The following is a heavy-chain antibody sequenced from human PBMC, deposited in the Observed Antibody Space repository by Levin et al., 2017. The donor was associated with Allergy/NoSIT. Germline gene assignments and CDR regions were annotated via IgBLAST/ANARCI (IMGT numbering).Heavy chain of an antibody. CDR1: GYSFTNYW. CDR3: ARHSPKGSSSGRMLDY. J-gene: IGHJ4*02. CDR2: IYPGDSDT. Sequence: GGSLRLSCKGSGYSFTNYWIGWVRQMPGKGLEWMGIIYPGDSDTRYSPSFQGQVTISADKSISTAYLQYTSLKASDTAMYYCARHSPKGSSSGRMLDYWGQGTLVTVSS. D-gene: IGHD6-6*01. V-gene: IGHV5-51*01.